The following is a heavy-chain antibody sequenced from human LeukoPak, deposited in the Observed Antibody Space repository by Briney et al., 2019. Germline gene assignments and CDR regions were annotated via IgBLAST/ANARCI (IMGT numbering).Heavy chain of an antibody. CDR2: IKQDGSEK. V-gene: IGHV3-7*01. CDR1: GFNFSSYW. CDR3: AREFSYSYVFDDY. J-gene: IGHJ4*02. Sequence: GGSLRLSCAASGFNFSSYWMSWVRQAPGKGLEWVAYIKQDGSEKYYVDSVKGRFTISRDNAKNSLYLQMNSLRAEDTAVYYCAREFSYSYVFDDYWGQGTLVTVSS. D-gene: IGHD5-18*01.